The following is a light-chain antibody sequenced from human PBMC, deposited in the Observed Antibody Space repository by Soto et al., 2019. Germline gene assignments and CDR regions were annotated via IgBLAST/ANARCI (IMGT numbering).Light chain of an antibody. CDR3: QQHDSSSPT. CDR2: DAS. V-gene: IGKV1-5*01. CDR1: QNISVW. J-gene: IGKJ2*01. Sequence: DIPMTQSPSTLSASVGDGVTITCRASQNISVWLAWYQQRPGKAPKFLIYDASSLETGVPSRFSGSGSGTEFTLTIRSLQPDDFATYYCQQHDSSSPTFGQGTKLEIK.